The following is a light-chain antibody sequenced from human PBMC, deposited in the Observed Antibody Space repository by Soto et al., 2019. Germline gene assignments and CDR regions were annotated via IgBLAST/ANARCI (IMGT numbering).Light chain of an antibody. CDR3: QQYDSYPYT. CDR2: EAS. V-gene: IGKV1-5*01. CDR1: QSISSW. J-gene: IGKJ2*01. Sequence: DIQMTQSPSTLSASVGDRVTITCRASQSISSWLAWYQQKPGKAPGLLIYEASNLESGVPSRFSGSGSGTEFTLTINNLQPGDFATYYCQQYDSYPYTFGQVTKVDIK.